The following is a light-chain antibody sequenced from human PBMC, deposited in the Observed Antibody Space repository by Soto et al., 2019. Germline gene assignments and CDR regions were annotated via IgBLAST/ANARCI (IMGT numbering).Light chain of an antibody. V-gene: IGKV1-39*01. CDR1: ESIARH. CDR3: QQSYSALSIT. CDR2: AAS. Sequence: DIQMTQSPSSLSASVGDRVTITCRASESIARHLNWYQQKPGKAPKLLIYAASSLQNGVPSRFRGGGSGTDFTLTISNLQPEAFATYYYQQSYSALSITFGQGTRLEIK. J-gene: IGKJ5*01.